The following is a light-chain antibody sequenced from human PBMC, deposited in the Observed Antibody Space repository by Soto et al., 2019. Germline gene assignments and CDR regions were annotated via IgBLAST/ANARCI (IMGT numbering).Light chain of an antibody. CDR1: QSVLSSSNNKNY. CDR2: WAS. Sequence: DIVMTQSPDSLAVSLGERATINCKSSQSVLSSSNNKNYLAWYQQKPGQPPKLLIYWASTRESGVPDRFSGRGSGKDFTPTLSSLQAEVVAVYYCQQYNSTPQPFGQGTKVEIK. J-gene: IGKJ1*01. CDR3: QQYNSTPQP. V-gene: IGKV4-1*01.